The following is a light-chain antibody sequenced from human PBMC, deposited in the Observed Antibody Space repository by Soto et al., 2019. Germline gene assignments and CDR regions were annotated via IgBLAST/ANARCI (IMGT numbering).Light chain of an antibody. Sequence: EIVMTQSPATLSVSPGERATLSCRASQSVSSNLAWYQQKPGQAPRLLIYGASTRATGIPARFSGSGSGTEFTLPINSLQSEDFAVYYCHQYNNWPPVTFGQGTKVEIK. J-gene: IGKJ1*01. CDR1: QSVSSN. CDR3: HQYNNWPPVT. V-gene: IGKV3-15*01. CDR2: GAS.